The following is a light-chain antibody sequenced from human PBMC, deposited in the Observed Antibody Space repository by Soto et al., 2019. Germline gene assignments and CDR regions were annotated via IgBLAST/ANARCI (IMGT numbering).Light chain of an antibody. Sequence: DIQMTQSPSSVSASVGDRVTITCRASQGIRIWLAWYQQKTAKAPKLLISSASSLQTWVPSRFSGSGSGTDFSLTISGLQPEDFATYYCQQSDTFTASFGGGNRVEIK. J-gene: IGKJ4*01. CDR1: QGIRIW. CDR3: QQSDTFTAS. V-gene: IGKV1D-12*01. CDR2: SAS.